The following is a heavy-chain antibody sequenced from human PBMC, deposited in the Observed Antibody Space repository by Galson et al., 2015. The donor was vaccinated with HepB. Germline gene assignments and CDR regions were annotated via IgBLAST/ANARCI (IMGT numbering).Heavy chain of an antibody. Sequence: SLRLSCAASGFTFSDYYMSWIRQAPGKELEWVSYISSSGSTIYYADSVKGRFTISRDNAKNSLYLQMNSLRAEDTAVYYCASQMVAAAAKLPPNIAVAATGSDYWGQGTLVTVSS. CDR3: ASQMVAAAAKLPPNIAVAATGSDY. CDR2: ISSSGSTI. V-gene: IGHV3-11*01. J-gene: IGHJ4*02. D-gene: IGHD6-19*01. CDR1: GFTFSDYY.